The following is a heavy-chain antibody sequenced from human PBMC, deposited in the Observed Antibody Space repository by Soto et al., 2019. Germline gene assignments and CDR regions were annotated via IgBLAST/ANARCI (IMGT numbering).Heavy chain of an antibody. CDR1: GGSISSGGYY. Sequence: PSETLSLTCTVSGGSISSGGYYWSWIRQHPGKGLEWIGYIYYSGSTYYNPSLKSRVTISVDTSKNQFSLKLSSVTAADTAVYYCARTPHKLYCSGGSCYSLEYVYWGQGTLVTVSS. J-gene: IGHJ4*02. V-gene: IGHV4-31*03. D-gene: IGHD2-15*01. CDR2: IYYSGST. CDR3: ARTPHKLYCSGGSCYSLEYVY.